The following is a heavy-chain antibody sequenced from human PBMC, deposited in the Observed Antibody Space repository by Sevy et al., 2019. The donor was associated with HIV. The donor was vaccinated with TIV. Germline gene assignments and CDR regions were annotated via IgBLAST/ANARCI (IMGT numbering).Heavy chain of an antibody. CDR1: GLTFSNAW. Sequence: GGSLRLSCAASGLTFSNAWMNWVRQAPGKGLEWVGRIKSKTDGGTTDYAAPVKGRFTISRDDSKNTLYLQMNSLKTEDTAVYYCTTSYYDSSVYWYYFDYWGQGTLVTVSS. CDR2: IKSKTDGGTT. V-gene: IGHV3-15*07. CDR3: TTSYYDSSVYWYYFDY. J-gene: IGHJ4*02. D-gene: IGHD3-22*01.